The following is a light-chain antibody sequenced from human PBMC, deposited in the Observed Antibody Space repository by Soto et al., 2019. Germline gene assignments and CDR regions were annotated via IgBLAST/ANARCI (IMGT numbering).Light chain of an antibody. CDR3: QQYDTFLT. Sequence: DIQLTQSPSSLSASVGVSVTISCQANQDIRNYLNWYQQKPGKAPKLLIYDASNLEKGVPSRFRGSGSGTDFTFTISSLQPEDLATYYCQQYDTFLTFGGGTKVGI. CDR2: DAS. V-gene: IGKV1-33*01. J-gene: IGKJ4*01. CDR1: QDIRNY.